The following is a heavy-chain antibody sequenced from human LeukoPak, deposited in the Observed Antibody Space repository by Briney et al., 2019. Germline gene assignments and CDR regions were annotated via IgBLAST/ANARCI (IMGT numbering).Heavy chain of an antibody. J-gene: IGHJ3*02. CDR1: GYTCTSYG. V-gene: IGHV1-18*04. CDR2: ISAYNGNT. Sequence: GASVKVSCKASGYTCTSYGISWVRQAPGQVLEWMGWISAYNGNTNYAQKLQGRVTMTTDTSTSTAYMELRSLRSDDTAVYYCVLLWFGELWRHAFDIWGQGTMVTVSS. D-gene: IGHD3-10*01. CDR3: VLLWFGELWRHAFDI.